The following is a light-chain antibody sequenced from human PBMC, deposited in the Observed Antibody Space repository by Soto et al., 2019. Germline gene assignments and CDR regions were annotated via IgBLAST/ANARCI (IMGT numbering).Light chain of an antibody. J-gene: IGKJ2*01. CDR3: QQFGSSPYT. CDR1: QGVSTSY. Sequence: DIGLTQSPATLSVSPGERATLSCRASQGVSTSYLAWYQQKPGHAPRLLISGASSRASGIPDRFSGSGSGTDFTLTISRLEPEDFAVYYCQQFGSSPYTFGQGTKVEIK. CDR2: GAS. V-gene: IGKV3-20*01.